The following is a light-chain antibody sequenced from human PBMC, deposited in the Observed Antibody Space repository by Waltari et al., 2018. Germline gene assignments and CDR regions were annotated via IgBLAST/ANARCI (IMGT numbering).Light chain of an antibody. V-gene: IGKV3-20*01. CDR1: QRVSSSY. CDR3: QQYGSSRT. CDR2: GAS. Sequence: VLTQSPGPLSLSPGERATLSCRARQRVSSSYLAWYQQKPGQAPRLLTYGASSRATDIPDRFSGSGSGTDFTLTISRLEPEDFAVYYCQQYGSSRTFGQGTKVEIK. J-gene: IGKJ1*01.